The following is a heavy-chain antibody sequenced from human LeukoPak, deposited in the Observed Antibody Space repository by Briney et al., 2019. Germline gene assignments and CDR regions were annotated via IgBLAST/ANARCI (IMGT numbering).Heavy chain of an antibody. CDR1: GYTLTGYY. CDR3: ARDPGSYSLGAFDI. J-gene: IGHJ3*02. CDR2: INPNSGGT. D-gene: IGHD1-26*01. Sequence: ASVKVSCKASGYTLTGYYMHWVRQAPGQGLEWMGWINPNSGGTNYAQKFQGRVTMTRDTSISTAYMELSRLRSDDTAMYYCARDPGSYSLGAFDIWGQGTMVTVSS. V-gene: IGHV1-2*02.